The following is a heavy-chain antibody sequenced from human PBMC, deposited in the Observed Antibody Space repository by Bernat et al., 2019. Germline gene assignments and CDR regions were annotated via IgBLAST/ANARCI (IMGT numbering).Heavy chain of an antibody. Sequence: EVQLVEPGGGLVQPGGSLRLSCAASGFTFSSYAMSWVRQAPGKGLEWVSAISGSGGSTYHADSVKGRFTISRDNSKNTLYLQMNSLRAEDTAVYYCAKDSMVANHYYYGMDVWGQGTTVTVSS. CDR1: GFTFSSYA. J-gene: IGHJ6*02. V-gene: IGHV3-23*04. CDR3: AKDSMVANHYYYGMDV. CDR2: ISGSGGST. D-gene: IGHD5-12*01.